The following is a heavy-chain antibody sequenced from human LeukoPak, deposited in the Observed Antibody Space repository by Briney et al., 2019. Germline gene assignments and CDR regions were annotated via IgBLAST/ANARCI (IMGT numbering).Heavy chain of an antibody. CDR2: ISSSGSYI. V-gene: IGHV3-21*01. CDR3: AREPIYGLNFDY. J-gene: IGHJ4*02. D-gene: IGHD2/OR15-2a*01. CDR1: GFTFSIYS. Sequence: GGSLRLSCAASGFTFSIYSMNWVRQAPGKGLEWVSSISSSGSYIYYADSVKGRFTISRDNANKSLYLQLNSLRAEDTAVYFCAREPIYGLNFDYWGQGTLVTVSS.